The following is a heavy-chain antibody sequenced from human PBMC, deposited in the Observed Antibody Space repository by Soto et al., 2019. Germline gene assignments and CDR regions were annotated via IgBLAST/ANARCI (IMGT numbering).Heavy chain of an antibody. CDR2: INPSGGST. CDR1: GYTFTSYY. Sequence: QVQLVQSGAEVKKPGASVKVSCKASGYTFTSYYMHWVRQAPGQGLEWMGIINPSGGSTSYAQKFQGRVTMTRDTSTITVYMQLSSLRSDDTAVSYCPTVSTSSCFDYWGQGTLVTVSS. V-gene: IGHV1-46*03. D-gene: IGHD6-13*01. CDR3: PTVSTSSCFDY. J-gene: IGHJ4*02.